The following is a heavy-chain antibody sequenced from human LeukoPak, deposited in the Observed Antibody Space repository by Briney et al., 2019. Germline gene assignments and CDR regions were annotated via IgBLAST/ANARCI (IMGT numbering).Heavy chain of an antibody. J-gene: IGHJ4*02. D-gene: IGHD2-2*01. V-gene: IGHV1-2*02. Sequence: ASVKVSCKXSGYTFTGYYMHWVRQAPGQGLEWMGWINPNSGGTNYAQKFQGRVTMTRDTSISTAYMELSRLRSDDTAVYYCARSAAQLLSPEYYFDYWGQGTLVTVSS. CDR1: GYTFTGYY. CDR2: INPNSGGT. CDR3: ARSAAQLLSPEYYFDY.